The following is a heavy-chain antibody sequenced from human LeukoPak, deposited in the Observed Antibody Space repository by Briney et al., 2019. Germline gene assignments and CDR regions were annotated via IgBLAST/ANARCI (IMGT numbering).Heavy chain of an antibody. J-gene: IGHJ4*02. V-gene: IGHV4-59*01. D-gene: IGHD6-19*01. Sequence: SETLSLTCTVSGGSISSYYWSWIRQPPGKGLERSGYIYYSASPNYNPSLKSRVTISVDTSKNQFSLKLSSVTAADTAVYYCARVRQWRIDYWGQGTLVTVSS. CDR1: GGSISSYY. CDR2: IYYSASP. CDR3: ARVRQWRIDY.